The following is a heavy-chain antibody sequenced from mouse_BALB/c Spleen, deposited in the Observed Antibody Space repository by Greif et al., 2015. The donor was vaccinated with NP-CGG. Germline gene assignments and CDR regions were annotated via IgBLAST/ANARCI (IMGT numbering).Heavy chain of an antibody. V-gene: IGHV14-4*02. CDR3: NAPYEDYFDY. Sequence: EVQLVESGAELVRSGASVKLSCTASGFNIKDYYMHWVKQRPEQGLEWIGWIDPENGDTEYAPKFQGKATMTADTSSNTACLQLSSLTSEDTAVYYCNAPYEDYFDYWGQGTTLTVSS. CDR2: IDPENGDT. D-gene: IGHD2-3*01. CDR1: GFNIKDYY. J-gene: IGHJ2*01.